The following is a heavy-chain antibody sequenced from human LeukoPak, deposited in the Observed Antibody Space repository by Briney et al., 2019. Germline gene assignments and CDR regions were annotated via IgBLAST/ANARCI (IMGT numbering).Heavy chain of an antibody. J-gene: IGHJ6*02. V-gene: IGHV4-59*01. CDR2: IYDSGST. CDR1: GGSISSYY. CDR3: ARGGSGYDSFYYYGMDV. D-gene: IGHD5-12*01. Sequence: PSETLSLTCTVSGGSISSYYWSWIRQPPGKGLEWIGYIYDSGSTNYNPSLKSRVTISVDTSKNQFSLKLSSVTAADAAVYYCARGGSGYDSFYYYGMDVWGQGTTVTVSS.